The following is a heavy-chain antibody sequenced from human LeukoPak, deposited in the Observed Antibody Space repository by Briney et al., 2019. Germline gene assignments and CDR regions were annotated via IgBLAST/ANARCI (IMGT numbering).Heavy chain of an antibody. D-gene: IGHD4-17*01. CDR3: AREIWATVTTYYYYYMDV. V-gene: IGHV4-4*07. Sequence: PSETLSLTCSVSGGSISSYYWSWIRQPAGKGLEWIGRIYTSGSTNYNPSLKSRVTMSVDTSKNQFSLKLSSVTAADTAVYYCAREIWATVTTYYYYYMDVWGKGTTVTISS. CDR1: GGSISSYY. J-gene: IGHJ6*03. CDR2: IYTSGST.